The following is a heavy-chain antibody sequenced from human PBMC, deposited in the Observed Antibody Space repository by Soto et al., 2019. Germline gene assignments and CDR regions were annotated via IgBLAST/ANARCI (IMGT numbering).Heavy chain of an antibody. Sequence: GGSLRLSCAASGFTFSSYAMSWVRQAPGKGLEWVSAISGSGGSTYYADSVKGRFTISRDNSKNTLYLQMNSLRAEDTAVYYCAKDLREWELPYLKYFQHWGQGTLVTVSS. D-gene: IGHD1-26*01. CDR1: GFTFSSYA. V-gene: IGHV3-23*01. CDR2: ISGSGGST. J-gene: IGHJ1*01. CDR3: AKDLREWELPYLKYFQH.